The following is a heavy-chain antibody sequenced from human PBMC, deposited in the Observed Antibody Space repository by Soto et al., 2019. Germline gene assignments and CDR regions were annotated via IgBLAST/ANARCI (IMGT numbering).Heavy chain of an antibody. CDR1: GGSISSGGYY. CDR3: ARGDYDDSSGYFY. CDR2: IYYSGST. J-gene: IGHJ4*02. Sequence: QVQLQESGPGLVKPSQTLSLTCTVSGGSISSGGYYWSWIRQHPGKSLEWIGYIYYSGSTYYNPSLKIRVTISVDTSKNQFSLKLSSVTAADTAVYFCARGDYDDSSGYFYWGQGTLVTVSS. V-gene: IGHV4-31*03. D-gene: IGHD3-22*01.